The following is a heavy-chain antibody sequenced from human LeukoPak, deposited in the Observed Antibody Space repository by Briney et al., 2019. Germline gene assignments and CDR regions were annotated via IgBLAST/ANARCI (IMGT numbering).Heavy chain of an antibody. CDR1: GDSVSSNSAA. D-gene: IGHD4-23*01. J-gene: IGHJ1*01. CDR2: TYYRSKWYN. V-gene: IGHV6-1*01. Sequence: SQTPSLTCAISGDSVSSNSAAWNWIRQSPSKGLELLGRTYYRSKWYNDYAVSVKSRITINPDTSKNQFSLQLNSVTPEDTAVYYCARGTVVTPEYFQHWGQGTLVTVSS. CDR3: ARGTVVTPEYFQH.